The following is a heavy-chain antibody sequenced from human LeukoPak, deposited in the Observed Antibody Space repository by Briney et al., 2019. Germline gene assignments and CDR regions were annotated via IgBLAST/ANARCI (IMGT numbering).Heavy chain of an antibody. V-gene: IGHV3-53*01. J-gene: IGHJ3*02. CDR3: ATAVWDSAFDI. CDR1: GFTVSSNY. D-gene: IGHD1-26*01. Sequence: GGSLRLSCAASGFTVSSNYMSWVRQAPGKGLEWVSVIYSGGSTYYADSVKGRFTISRDNSKNTLYLQMNSLRAEDTAVYYCATAVWDSAFDIWGQGTMVTVSS. CDR2: IYSGGST.